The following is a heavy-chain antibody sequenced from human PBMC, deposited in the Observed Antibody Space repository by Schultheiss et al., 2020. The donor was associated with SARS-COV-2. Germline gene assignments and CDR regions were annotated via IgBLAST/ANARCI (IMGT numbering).Heavy chain of an antibody. J-gene: IGHJ4*02. CDR1: GFTFSGSA. Sequence: GGSLRLSCAASGFTFSGSAMHWVRQASGKGLEWVGRIRSKAYGGTTDYAAPVKGRFTISRDDSKNTLYLQMNSLKTEDTAVYYCTTDRVVVVAFDYWGQGTLVTVSS. CDR2: IRSKAYGGTT. V-gene: IGHV3-15*01. CDR3: TTDRVVVVAFDY. D-gene: IGHD2-15*01.